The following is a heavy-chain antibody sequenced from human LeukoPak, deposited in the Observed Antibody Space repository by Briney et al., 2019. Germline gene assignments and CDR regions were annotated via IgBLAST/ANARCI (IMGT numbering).Heavy chain of an antibody. CDR3: ARGLYASGTYYNFFDH. V-gene: IGHV3-66*01. Sequence: GGSLRLSCAASGFTVSSNYMTWVRQAPGKGQEWVSVIFNGGSTYYADSVKGRFTISTDNSKNTLYLQMNSLRAEDTAVYYCARGLYASGTYYNFFDHWAQGTLVTVSS. J-gene: IGHJ4*02. CDR2: IFNGGST. CDR1: GFTVSSNY. D-gene: IGHD3-10*01.